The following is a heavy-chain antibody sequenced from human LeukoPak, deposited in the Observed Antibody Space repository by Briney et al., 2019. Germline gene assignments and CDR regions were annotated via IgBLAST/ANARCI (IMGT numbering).Heavy chain of an antibody. V-gene: IGHV3-48*04. CDR3: ARDRGSGSSSHDH. Sequence: GGSLSLSCAASGFPFSSYSMNWVRQAPGKGLEWVSYISSSSSTIYYADSVKGRFTISRDNAKNSLYLQMDSLRAEDTAVYYCARDRGSGSSSHDHWGQGTLVTVSS. CDR1: GFPFSSYS. CDR2: ISSSSSTI. J-gene: IGHJ4*02. D-gene: IGHD1-26*01.